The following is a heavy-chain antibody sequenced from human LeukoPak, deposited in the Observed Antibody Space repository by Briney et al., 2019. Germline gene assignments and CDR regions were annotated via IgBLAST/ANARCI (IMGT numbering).Heavy chain of an antibody. Sequence: GGSLRLSCAASGFTFSNYWMYWVRQTPGKGLVWVSRINSDGTTTNFADSVKGRFTISRDNAKNTVYLQMNSLRAEDTAVYYCARDITLTRGGRSDYWGQGTLVTVSS. CDR1: GFTFSNYW. CDR3: ARDITLTRGGRSDY. CDR2: INSDGTTT. V-gene: IGHV3-74*01. J-gene: IGHJ4*02. D-gene: IGHD3-10*01.